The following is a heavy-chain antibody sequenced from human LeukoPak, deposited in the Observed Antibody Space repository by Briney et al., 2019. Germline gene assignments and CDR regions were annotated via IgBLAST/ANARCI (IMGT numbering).Heavy chain of an antibody. D-gene: IGHD2-15*01. J-gene: IGHJ4*02. CDR2: INPGGAPT. CDR1: GYTFTNYC. CDR3: AREKKDTYFFDY. V-gene: IGHV1-46*01. Sequence: GASVKVSCKASGYTFTNYCIHWERQAPGQGLEWMGIINPGGAPTTYAQKFQARLIMTRDTSTSTVNMEVSGLTSDDTAVYYCAREKKDTYFFDYWGQGSLVIVSS.